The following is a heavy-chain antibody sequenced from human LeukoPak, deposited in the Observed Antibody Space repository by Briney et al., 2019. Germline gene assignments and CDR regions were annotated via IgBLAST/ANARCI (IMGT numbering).Heavy chain of an antibody. Sequence: SIYYSGSTYYNPSLKSRVTISVDTSKNQFSLKLSSVTAADTAVYYCAIQSLRYFDWLTHDYWGQGTLVTVSS. D-gene: IGHD3-9*01. CDR2: IYYSGST. CDR3: AIQSLRYFDWLTHDY. V-gene: IGHV4-39*07. J-gene: IGHJ4*02.